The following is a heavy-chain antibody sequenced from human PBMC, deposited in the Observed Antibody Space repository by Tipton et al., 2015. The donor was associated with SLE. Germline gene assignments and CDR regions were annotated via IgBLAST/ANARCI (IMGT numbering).Heavy chain of an antibody. CDR1: GFTFSSYA. D-gene: IGHD3-16*01. CDR3: AKDMGANLYYYYYGMDV. J-gene: IGHJ6*02. Sequence: SLRLSCAASGFTFSSYAMHWVRQAPGKGLEWVSGISWNSGSIGYADSVKGRFTISRDNAKNSLYLQMNSLRAEDTALYYCAKDMGANLYYYYYGMDVWGQGTTVTVSS. V-gene: IGHV3-9*01. CDR2: ISWNSGSI.